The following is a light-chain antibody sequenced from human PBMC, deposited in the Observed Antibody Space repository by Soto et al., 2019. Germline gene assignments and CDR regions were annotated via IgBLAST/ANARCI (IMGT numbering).Light chain of an antibody. CDR1: SSDVGGYNY. V-gene: IGLV2-8*01. CDR3: SSYAGSNNLV. J-gene: IGLJ2*01. Sequence: QSALTQPPSASGSPGQSVTISCTGTSSDVGGYNYVSWYQQQPGKAPKLMIYEVSKRPSGVPDRFSGSKRGNTASLTVSGLQAEDEADYYCSSYAGSNNLVFGGGTKLTVL. CDR2: EVS.